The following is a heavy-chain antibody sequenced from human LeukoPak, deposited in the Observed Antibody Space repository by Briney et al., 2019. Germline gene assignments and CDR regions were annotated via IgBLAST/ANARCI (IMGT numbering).Heavy chain of an antibody. CDR1: GYSISSGYY. V-gene: IGHV4-38-2*02. D-gene: IGHD6-13*01. Sequence: PSETLSLTCTVSGYSISSGYYWGWIRQPPGKGLEWIGSIYHSGSTYYNPSLKSRVTISVDTSKNQFSLKLSFVTAADTAVYYCARHTINSSSWYDYWGQGTLVTVSS. CDR2: IYHSGST. J-gene: IGHJ4*02. CDR3: ARHTINSSSWYDY.